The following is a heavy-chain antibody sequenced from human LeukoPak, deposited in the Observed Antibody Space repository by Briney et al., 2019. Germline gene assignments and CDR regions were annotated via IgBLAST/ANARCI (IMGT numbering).Heavy chain of an antibody. J-gene: IGHJ4*02. D-gene: IGHD3-10*01. CDR1: GFTFSSYA. CDR2: ISGSGGST. CDR3: ANGLEDYYGSGSYYWDY. Sequence: GGSLRLSCAASGFTFSSYAMSWVRQAPGKGLEWVSAISGSGGSTYYADSVKGRFTISRDNSKNTLYLQMNSLRAEDTAVYYCANGLEDYYGSGSYYWDYWGQGTLVTVSS. V-gene: IGHV3-23*01.